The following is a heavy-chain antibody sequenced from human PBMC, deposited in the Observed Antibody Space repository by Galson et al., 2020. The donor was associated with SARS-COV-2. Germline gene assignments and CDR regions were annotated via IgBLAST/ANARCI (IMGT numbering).Heavy chain of an antibody. D-gene: IGHD2-2*01. V-gene: IGHV3-49*03. J-gene: IGHJ6*03. Sequence: GESLKISCTASGFTFGDYAMSWFRQAPGKGLEWVSFIRSKAYGGTTQYAASVKGRFTISRDDSKSIAYLQMNSLKTEDTAVYYCSRVDCTYTSCYLWYHYYYMDVWGKGTTVTVSS. CDR2: IRSKAYGGTT. CDR1: GFTFGDYA. CDR3: SRVDCTYTSCYLWYHYYYMDV.